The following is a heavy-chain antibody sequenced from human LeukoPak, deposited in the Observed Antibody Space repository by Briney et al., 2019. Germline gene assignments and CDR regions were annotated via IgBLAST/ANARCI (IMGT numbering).Heavy chain of an antibody. D-gene: IGHD3-10*01. CDR1: GFTFSNAW. Sequence: GGSLRLSCAASGFTFSNAWMSWVRQAPGKGLEWVGRIKSKTDGGTTDYAAPVKGRFTISRDDSKNTLYLQMNSLKTEDTAVYYCTTSIPYYYGSVSYTPDYWGQGTLVTVSS. J-gene: IGHJ4*02. V-gene: IGHV3-15*01. CDR3: TTSIPYYYGSVSYTPDY. CDR2: IKSKTDGGTT.